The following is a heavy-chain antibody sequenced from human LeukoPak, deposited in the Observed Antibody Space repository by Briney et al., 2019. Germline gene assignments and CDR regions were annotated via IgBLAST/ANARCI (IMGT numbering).Heavy chain of an antibody. J-gene: IGHJ4*02. Sequence: SETLSLTCTVSGGSISSYYWSWIRQPPGKGLEWVGYIYYSGSTNYNPSLKSRVTISVDTSKNQFSLKLSSVTAADTAVYYCARAVVAPKSLGYLDYWGQGTLVTVSS. V-gene: IGHV4-59*01. D-gene: IGHD2-15*01. CDR3: ARAVVAPKSLGYLDY. CDR2: IYYSGST. CDR1: GGSISSYY.